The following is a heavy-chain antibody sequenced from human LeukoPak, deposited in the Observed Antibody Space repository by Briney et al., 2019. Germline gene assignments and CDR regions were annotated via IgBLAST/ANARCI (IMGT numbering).Heavy chain of an antibody. CDR2: IYSGGST. CDR3: AREQLVLSYNWFDP. J-gene: IGHJ5*02. Sequence: GGSLRLSCAASGFTVSSNYMSWVRQAPGKGLEWVSVIYSGGSTYYADSVKGRFTISRDNSKNTLYLQMNSLRAEDTAVYYCAREQLVLSYNWFDPWGQGTLVTVSS. D-gene: IGHD6-13*01. CDR1: GFTVSSNY. V-gene: IGHV3-66*01.